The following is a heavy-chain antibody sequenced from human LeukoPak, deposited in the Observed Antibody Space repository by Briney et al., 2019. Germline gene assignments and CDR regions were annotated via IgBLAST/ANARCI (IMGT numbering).Heavy chain of an antibody. V-gene: IGHV4-4*07. CDR1: GGSISSYY. CDR3: ARDTSIYDFWSAYLDY. J-gene: IGHJ4*02. CDR2: IYTSGST. D-gene: IGHD3-3*01. Sequence: SETLSLTCTVSGGSISSYYWSWIRQPAGKGLEWIGRIYTSGSTNYNPSLKSRVTMSVDTSKNQFSLKLSSVTAADTAVYYCARDTSIYDFWSAYLDYWGQGTLVTVSS.